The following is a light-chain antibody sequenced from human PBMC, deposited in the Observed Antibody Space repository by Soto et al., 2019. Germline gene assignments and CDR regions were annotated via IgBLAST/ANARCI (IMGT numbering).Light chain of an antibody. CDR1: QSVSSN. J-gene: IGKJ5*01. V-gene: IGKV3-11*01. Sequence: EIVLTQSPATLSLSPGERDTLSCRASQSVSSNLAWYQQKPGQAPRLLIYDASNRATGIPARFSGSGSGTDFTLTISRLEPEDFAVYYCQRGDTFGQGTRLEIK. CDR2: DAS. CDR3: QRGDT.